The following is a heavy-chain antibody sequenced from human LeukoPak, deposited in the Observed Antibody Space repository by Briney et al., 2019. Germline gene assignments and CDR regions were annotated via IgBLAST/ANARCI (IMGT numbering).Heavy chain of an antibody. CDR1: GYTLTELS. Sequence: GASVKVSYKVSGYTLTELSMHWERQAPGKGLEWMGCFDPEDGETIYAQKFQGRVTMTEDTSTDTAYMELSSLRSEDTAVYYCATGYYYDSSGYPHVPFDYWGQGTLVTVSS. CDR3: ATGYYYDSSGYPHVPFDY. CDR2: FDPEDGET. V-gene: IGHV1-24*01. D-gene: IGHD3-22*01. J-gene: IGHJ4*02.